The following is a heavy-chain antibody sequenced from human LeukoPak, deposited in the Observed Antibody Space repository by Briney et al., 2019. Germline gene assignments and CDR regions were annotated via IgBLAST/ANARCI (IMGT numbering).Heavy chain of an antibody. CDR2: ISGDGGYT. CDR1: GFTFSNYA. CDR3: AKGGDYYGASFDF. Sequence: PGGSLRLSCAASGFTFSNYAMTWVRQAPGKGLEWVPSISGDGGYTYYADSVKGRFTISRDNSKNTVYVEMNSLRGEDTAIYYCAKGGDYYGASFDFWGQGTLVTVSS. D-gene: IGHD3-10*01. V-gene: IGHV3-23*01. J-gene: IGHJ4*02.